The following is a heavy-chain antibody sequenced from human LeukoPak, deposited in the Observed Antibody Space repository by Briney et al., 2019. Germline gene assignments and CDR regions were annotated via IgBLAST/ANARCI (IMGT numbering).Heavy chain of an antibody. CDR3: ARAREFSSSSGRAYYFDY. J-gene: IGHJ4*02. V-gene: IGHV4-30-2*01. Sequence: PSETLSLTCTVSGGSISTGGHYWSWIRQPPGKGLEWIGYTYHLGSTYYNPSLKSRVTISLDESKNQFSLKLSSVTAADTAVYYCARAREFSSSSGRAYYFDYWGQGTLVTVSS. CDR1: GGSISTGGHY. D-gene: IGHD6-6*01. CDR2: TYHLGST.